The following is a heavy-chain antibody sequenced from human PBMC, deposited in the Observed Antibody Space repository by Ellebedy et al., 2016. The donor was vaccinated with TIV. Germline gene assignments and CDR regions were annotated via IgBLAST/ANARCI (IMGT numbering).Heavy chain of an antibody. Sequence: GESLKISCEAAGFTFSSFGMRWVRQVPAKGLEWVSGLSGRGGSTYNADSVKGRFNISRDNSKNMMYLHMNSLRADDTAVYYCAKRSQFTSISCFDYWGQGTLVTVSS. CDR2: LSGRGGST. V-gene: IGHV3-23*01. D-gene: IGHD6-13*01. CDR3: AKRSQFTSISCFDY. J-gene: IGHJ4*02. CDR1: GFTFSSFG.